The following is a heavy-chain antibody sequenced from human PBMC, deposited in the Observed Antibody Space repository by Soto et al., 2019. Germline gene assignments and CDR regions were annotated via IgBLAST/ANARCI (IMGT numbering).Heavy chain of an antibody. D-gene: IGHD6-19*01. Sequence: PSETLSLTCTVSGGSISSYYWSWIRQPPGKGLEWIGYIYYSGSTNYNPSLKSRVTISVDTSKNQFSLKLSSVTAADTAVYYCARLEYSSSSGIAVAGGYNWFDNWGQGTLVTVSS. J-gene: IGHJ5*02. CDR1: GGSISSYY. CDR3: ARLEYSSSSGIAVAGGYNWFDN. V-gene: IGHV4-59*08. CDR2: IYYSGST.